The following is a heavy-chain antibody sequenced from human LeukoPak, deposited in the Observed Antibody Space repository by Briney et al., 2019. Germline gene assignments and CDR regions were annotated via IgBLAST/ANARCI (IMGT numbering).Heavy chain of an antibody. CDR2: IIPILGTA. D-gene: IGHD2-21*02. J-gene: IGHJ6*02. CDR1: GGTFSSYA. CDR3: ARVIVVVTANYYYYYGMDV. V-gene: IGHV1-69*13. Sequence: GASVKVSCKASGGTFSSYAISWVRQAPGQGLEWMGGIIPILGTANYAQKFQGRVTITADESTSTAYMELSSLRSEDTAVYYCARVIVVVTANYYYYYGMDVWGQGTTVTVSS.